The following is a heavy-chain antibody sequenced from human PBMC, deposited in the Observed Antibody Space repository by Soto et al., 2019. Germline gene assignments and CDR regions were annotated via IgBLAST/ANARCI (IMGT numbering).Heavy chain of an antibody. D-gene: IGHD3-3*01. CDR2: IYYSGST. V-gene: IGHV4-30-4*01. Sequence: SETLSLTCTVSGGSISSGDYYWSWIRQPPGKGLEWIGYIYYSGSTYYNPSLKSRVTISVDTSKNQFSLKLSSVTAADAAVYYCARDSATYYDFWSGLYYGMDVWGQGTTVTVSS. CDR1: GGSISSGDYY. J-gene: IGHJ6*02. CDR3: ARDSATYYDFWSGLYYGMDV.